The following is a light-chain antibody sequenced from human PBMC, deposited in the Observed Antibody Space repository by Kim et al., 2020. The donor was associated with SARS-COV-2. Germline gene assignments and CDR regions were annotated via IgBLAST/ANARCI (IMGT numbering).Light chain of an antibody. Sequence: NYVSWYQHVPGTAPKLLINDSDQRPSGIPDRFSGSKSGTSATLDIAGLRAEDEANYYCATWDSSLSVGIFGGGTQLTVL. CDR2: DSD. CDR3: ATWDSSLSVGI. CDR1: NY. V-gene: IGLV1-51*01. J-gene: IGLJ2*01.